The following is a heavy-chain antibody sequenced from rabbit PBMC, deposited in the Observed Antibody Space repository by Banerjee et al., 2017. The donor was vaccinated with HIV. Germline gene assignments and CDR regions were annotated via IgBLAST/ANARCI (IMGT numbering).Heavy chain of an antibody. CDR3: ARDLGGGSDL. D-gene: IGHD8-1*01. CDR1: EFDLSRFG. CDR2: IDPVFGST. J-gene: IGHJ4*01. Sequence: QLKESGGGLVQPGGSLKLSCKASEFDLSRFGMSWVRQAPGKGLEWIGYIDPVFGSTYYASWVNGRFTISSHNAQNTLYLQLNSLTDVDTATYFCARDLGGGSDLWGPGTLVTVS. V-gene: IGHV1S7*01.